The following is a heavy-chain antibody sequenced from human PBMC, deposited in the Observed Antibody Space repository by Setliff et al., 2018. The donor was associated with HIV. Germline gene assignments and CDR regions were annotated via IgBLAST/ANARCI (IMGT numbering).Heavy chain of an antibody. CDR2: IYYSGST. Sequence: PSETLSLTCTVSGGSISSSSYYWGWIRQPPGKGLEWIGSIYYSGSTYYNPSLKSRVTMSVDTSKNQFSLKVKSVTAADTAVYYCARHVWSDDFLVPGWFDSWSQGTLVTVSS. CDR1: GGSISSSSYY. D-gene: IGHD3-3*01. CDR3: ARHVWSDDFLVPGWFDS. V-gene: IGHV4-39*01. J-gene: IGHJ5*01.